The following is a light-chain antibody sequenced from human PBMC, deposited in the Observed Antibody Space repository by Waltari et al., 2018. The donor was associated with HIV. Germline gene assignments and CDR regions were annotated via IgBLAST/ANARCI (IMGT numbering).Light chain of an antibody. CDR2: EVT. J-gene: IGLJ2*01. CDR3: SSFAGTHKL. Sequence: QSALTQSPPASGYPGQSVTLSCNGANGYISDYHYLSWYQQHSDRPPKLIIFEVTKRPSGVPDRFSGSKSGNTASLFVSGLQPEDEATYFCSSFAGTHKLFGGGTKLTVL. V-gene: IGLV2-8*01. CDR1: NGYISDYHY.